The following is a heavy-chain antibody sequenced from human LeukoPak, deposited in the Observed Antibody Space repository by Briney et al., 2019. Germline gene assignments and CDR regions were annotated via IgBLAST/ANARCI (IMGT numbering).Heavy chain of an antibody. CDR2: MKDDGNEI. Sequence: GGSLRLSCTASGFTFKNYRMTWVRQAPGKGLEWVASMKDDGNEIQYVDSVKGRFTISRDNAKNSLYPQMNNLRAEDTAVYYCARNRATNDYWGQGTLVTVSS. J-gene: IGHJ4*02. CDR1: GFTFKNYR. V-gene: IGHV3-7*01. D-gene: IGHD1-26*01. CDR3: ARNRATNDY.